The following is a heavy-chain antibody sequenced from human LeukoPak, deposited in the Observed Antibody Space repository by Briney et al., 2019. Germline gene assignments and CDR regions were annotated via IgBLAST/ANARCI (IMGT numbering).Heavy chain of an antibody. CDR2: IRSSSSTI. V-gene: IGHV3-48*01. J-gene: IGHJ4*02. Sequence: PGGSLRLSCAASGFTFSSYSMNWVRQAPGKGLEWVSYIRSSSSTIYYADSVKGRFTISRDNAKNSLYLQMNSLRAEDTAVYYCARDLPYGGSVFDYWGQGTLVTVSS. CDR1: GFTFSSYS. D-gene: IGHD4-23*01. CDR3: ARDLPYGGSVFDY.